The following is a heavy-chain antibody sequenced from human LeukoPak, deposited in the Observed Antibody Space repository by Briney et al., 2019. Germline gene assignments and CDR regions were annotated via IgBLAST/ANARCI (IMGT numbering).Heavy chain of an antibody. CDR1: GFTFDDYA. Sequence: GGSLRLSCAASGFTFDDYAMHWVRQAPGKGLEWVSGISWNSGSIGYADSVKGRFTISRDNAKNSLYLQMNSLRAEVTALYYCAKDWGIAAAGTTYSFDYWGQGTLVTVSS. CDR3: AKDWGIAAAGTTYSFDY. V-gene: IGHV3-9*01. J-gene: IGHJ4*02. D-gene: IGHD6-13*01. CDR2: ISWNSGSI.